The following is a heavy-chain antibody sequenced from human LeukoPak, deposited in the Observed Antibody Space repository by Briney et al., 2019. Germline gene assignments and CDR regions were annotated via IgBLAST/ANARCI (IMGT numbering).Heavy chain of an antibody. J-gene: IGHJ5*02. CDR1: GESFRAYY. V-gene: IGHV4-34*01. D-gene: IGHD4-11*01. CDR2: ISHSGST. Sequence: SETLSLTCAVYGESFRAYYWTWLRQPPGKGLEWIGEISHSGSTNYNPSLKSRVTISVDTSKNQFSLRLSSVTAADTAVYYCARGYYGNERSNNWFDPWGQGTLVTVSS. CDR3: ARGYYGNERSNNWFDP.